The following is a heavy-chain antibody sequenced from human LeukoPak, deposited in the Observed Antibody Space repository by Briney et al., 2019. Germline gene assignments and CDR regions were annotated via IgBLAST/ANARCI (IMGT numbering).Heavy chain of an antibody. J-gene: IGHJ4*02. D-gene: IGHD3-9*01. Sequence: PSETLSLTCTVSGGSISSYYWSWIRQPPGKGLEWIGYIYYSGSTSYNPSLKSRVTISVDTSKNQFSLKLSSVTAADTAVYYCARGGVVLRYFDWLPFDYWGQGTLVTVSS. CDR2: IYYSGST. CDR1: GGSISSYY. CDR3: ARGGVVLRYFDWLPFDY. V-gene: IGHV4-59*01.